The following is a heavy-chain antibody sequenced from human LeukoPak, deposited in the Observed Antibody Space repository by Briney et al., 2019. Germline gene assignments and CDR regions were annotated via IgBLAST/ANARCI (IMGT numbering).Heavy chain of an antibody. J-gene: IGHJ2*01. Sequence: PSETLSLTFTVSGGSISSGDYYWSWIRQPPGKGLEWIGYIYYSGSTYYNPSLKSRVTISVDTSKNQFSLKLSSVTAADTAVYYCARVGADYYDSSGYYYRRYFDLWGRGTLVTVSS. CDR3: ARVGADYYDSSGYYYRRYFDL. V-gene: IGHV4-30-4*01. D-gene: IGHD3-22*01. CDR2: IYYSGST. CDR1: GGSISSGDYY.